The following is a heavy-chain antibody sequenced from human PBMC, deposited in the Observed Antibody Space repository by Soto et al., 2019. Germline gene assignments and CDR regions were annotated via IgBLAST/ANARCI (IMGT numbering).Heavy chain of an antibody. J-gene: IGHJ4*02. CDR1: GFTFSSYA. V-gene: IGHV3-23*01. Sequence: EVQLLESGGGLVQPGGSLRLSCAASGFTFSSYAMNWVRQAPGKGLEWVSVISGSGGSTYYADSVKGRFTISRDNXKNXXXXXXXXXXXXXXXXXXXXXXXXXXXXXYWGQGTLVT. CDR3: XXXXXXXXXXY. CDR2: ISGSGGST.